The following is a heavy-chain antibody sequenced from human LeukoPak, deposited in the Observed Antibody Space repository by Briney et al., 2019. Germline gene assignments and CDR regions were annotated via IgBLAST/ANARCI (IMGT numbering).Heavy chain of an antibody. CDR2: IYYSGST. CDR3: AREAFYSSCYGSANNWFDP. Sequence: SGTLSLTCTVSGGSISSYYWSWIRQPPGKGLEWIGYIYYSGSTNYNPSLKSRVTISVDTSKNQFSLKLSSVTAADTAVYYCAREAFYSSCYGSANNWFDPWGQGTLVTVSS. J-gene: IGHJ5*02. V-gene: IGHV4-59*01. D-gene: IGHD3-10*01. CDR1: GGSISSYY.